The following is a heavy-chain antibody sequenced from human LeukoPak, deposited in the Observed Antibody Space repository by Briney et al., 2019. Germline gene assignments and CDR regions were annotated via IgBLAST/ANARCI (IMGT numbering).Heavy chain of an antibody. J-gene: IGHJ4*02. D-gene: IGHD5-12*01. CDR1: GFTFSSYA. CDR2: ISGSGGST. CDR3: AKGYSGYDYYFDY. Sequence: GGSLRLSCAASGFTFSSYAMSWVRKAPGKGLKWASAISGSGGSTYYADSVKGRFTISRDNSKNTLYLQMNSLRAEDTAVYYCAKGYSGYDYYFDYWGQGTLVTVSS. V-gene: IGHV3-23*01.